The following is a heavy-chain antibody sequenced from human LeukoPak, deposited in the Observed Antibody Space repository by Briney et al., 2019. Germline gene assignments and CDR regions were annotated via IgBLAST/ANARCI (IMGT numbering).Heavy chain of an antibody. CDR1: GFTFSSYS. CDR2: ISSSSSYI. D-gene: IGHD3-3*01. Sequence: GGSLRLSCAASGFTFSSYSMKWLRQAPGKGLEWVSSISSSSSYIYYADSVKGRFTISRDNAKNSLYLQMNSLRAEDTAVYYCAREVGRFLEWLPTYYFDYWGQGTLVTVSS. J-gene: IGHJ4*02. CDR3: AREVGRFLEWLPTYYFDY. V-gene: IGHV3-21*01.